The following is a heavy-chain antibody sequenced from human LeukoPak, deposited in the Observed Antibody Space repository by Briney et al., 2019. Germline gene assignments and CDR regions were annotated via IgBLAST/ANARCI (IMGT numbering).Heavy chain of an antibody. J-gene: IGHJ4*02. CDR3: AVIVAAGTGGFGS. V-gene: IGHV3-7*01. Sequence: PGGSLRLSCAASGFTISRYWMSWVRQAPGKGLEWVANIKEDGSEKNYVDSVKGRFTISRDNAKSSLYLQMNSLRVEDTALYYCAVIVAAGTGGFGSWGQGTLVTVSS. CDR2: IKEDGSEK. CDR1: GFTISRYW. D-gene: IGHD6-13*01.